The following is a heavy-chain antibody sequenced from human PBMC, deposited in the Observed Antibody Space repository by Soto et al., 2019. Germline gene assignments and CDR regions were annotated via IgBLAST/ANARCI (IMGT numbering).Heavy chain of an antibody. Sequence: EVQLVESGGGLVQPGGSLRLSCAVSGLTFSDYAMTWVRQAPGKGLEWVSDISDGDGDTHYADSVRGRFVISRDNSKNTLFLEMNSLRAEDAAVYYCAKGRTYFDFWGQGSLVTVSS. CDR3: AKGRTYFDF. CDR2: ISDGDGDT. J-gene: IGHJ4*02. V-gene: IGHV3-23*04. CDR1: GLTFSDYA.